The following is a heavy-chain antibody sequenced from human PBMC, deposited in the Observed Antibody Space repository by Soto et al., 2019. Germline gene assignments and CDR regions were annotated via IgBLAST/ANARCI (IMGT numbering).Heavy chain of an antibody. CDR1: GYTFTSYA. J-gene: IGHJ4*02. CDR3: ARESPWLAFDY. CDR2: INAGNGNT. V-gene: IGHV1-3*01. Sequence: ASVKVSCKASGYTFTSYAVHWVRQAPGQRLEWMGWINAGNGNTKYSQKFQGRVTITRDTSASTAYMELSSLRSEDTAVYYCARESPWLAFDYWGQGTLVTVSS. D-gene: IGHD6-19*01.